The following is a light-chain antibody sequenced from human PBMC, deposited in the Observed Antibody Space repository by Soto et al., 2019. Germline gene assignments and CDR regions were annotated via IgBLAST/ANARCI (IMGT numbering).Light chain of an antibody. J-gene: IGLJ2*01. Sequence: QSALAQPASVSGSPGQSITISCTGTSSDIGSYNYVSWYQQHPGKAPKLMIYDVSNRPSGVSKRFSGSKSGNTASLAISGLQAEDEADYYCSAYTSSSTLVVFGGGTKVTVL. CDR1: SSDIGSYNY. V-gene: IGLV2-14*01. CDR2: DVS. CDR3: SAYTSSSTLVV.